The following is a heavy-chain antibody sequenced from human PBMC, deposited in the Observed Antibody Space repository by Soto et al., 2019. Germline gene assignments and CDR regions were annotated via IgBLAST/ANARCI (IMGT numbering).Heavy chain of an antibody. CDR2: ISAHNGDT. J-gene: IGHJ4*02. CDR3: ARTLKSLSSPYWFDY. V-gene: IGHV1-18*04. D-gene: IGHD2-8*02. CDR1: GNTFITYG. Sequence: RASVKVSCKASGNTFITYGISWVRQAPGQGLEWMGWISAHNGDTNYAQNFQDRVTMTTDTTTSTAYMELRRLRSDDTAVYYCARTLKSLSSPYWFDYWGQGSLVTVSS.